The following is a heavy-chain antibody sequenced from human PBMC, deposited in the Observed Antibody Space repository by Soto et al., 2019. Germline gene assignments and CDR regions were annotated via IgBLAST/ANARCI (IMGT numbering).Heavy chain of an antibody. CDR2: ISGSGGST. CDR3: AKDSRLRYFDWPPWFDP. CDR1: GFTFSSYA. D-gene: IGHD3-9*01. Sequence: GGSLRLSCAASGFTFSSYAMSWVRQAPGKGLEWVSAISGSGGSTYYADSVKGRFTISRDNSKNTLYLQMNSLRAEDTAVYYCAKDSRLRYFDWPPWFDPWGQGTLVTVSS. J-gene: IGHJ5*02. V-gene: IGHV3-23*01.